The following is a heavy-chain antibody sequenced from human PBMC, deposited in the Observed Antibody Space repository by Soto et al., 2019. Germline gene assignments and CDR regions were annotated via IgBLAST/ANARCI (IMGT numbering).Heavy chain of an antibody. CDR2: INAGNGNT. CDR1: GYTFTSYA. J-gene: IGHJ6*02. Sequence: QVQLVQSGAEVKKPGASVKVSCKASGYTFTSYAMHWVRQAPGQRLEWMGWINAGNGNTKYSQKFQSRVTITRDTTASTAYMELSNLRSEDTAVYFCAGDMEARTGPDYYYYGMDAWGQGTTVTVSS. V-gene: IGHV1-3*01. CDR3: AGDMEARTGPDYYYYGMDA. D-gene: IGHD1-1*01.